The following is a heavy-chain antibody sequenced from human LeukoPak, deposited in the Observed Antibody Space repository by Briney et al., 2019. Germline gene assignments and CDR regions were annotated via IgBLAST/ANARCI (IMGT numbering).Heavy chain of an antibody. Sequence: PSETLSLTCTVSGGSISSSSDYWSWIRQPPGKGLEWIGEINHSGSTNYNPSLKSRVTISVDTSKNQFSLKLSSVTAADTAVYYCARGLYRSGGSCYNGMDVWGQGTTVTVSS. CDR1: GGSISSSSDY. CDR3: ARGLYRSGGSCYNGMDV. D-gene: IGHD2-15*01. CDR2: INHSGST. J-gene: IGHJ6*02. V-gene: IGHV4-39*07.